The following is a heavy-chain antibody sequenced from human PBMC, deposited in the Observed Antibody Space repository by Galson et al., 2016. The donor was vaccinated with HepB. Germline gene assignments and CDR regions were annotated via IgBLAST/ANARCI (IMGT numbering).Heavy chain of an antibody. CDR3: VKGFGATYYDILTGNDG. CDR1: GFALGGYA. D-gene: IGHD3-9*01. V-gene: IGHV3-23*01. CDR2: ISGSGGST. J-gene: IGHJ4*02. Sequence: SLRLSCAASGFALGGYAMSWVRQAPGKGLEWVSGISGSGGSTYYADSVKGRFSISRDNLKNTVDLQMNSLRAEDTAVYYCVKGFGATYYDILTGNDGWGQGTLVTVSS.